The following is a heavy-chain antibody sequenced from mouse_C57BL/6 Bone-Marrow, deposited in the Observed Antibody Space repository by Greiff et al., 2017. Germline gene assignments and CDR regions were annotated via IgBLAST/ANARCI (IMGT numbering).Heavy chain of an antibody. J-gene: IGHJ1*03. CDR3: ARRGAYGSSYGWYFDV. Sequence: VQLQQSGPVLVKPGPSVQISCKASGFTFTDYYMHWVKQSHGKSLEWIGLVYPYNGGTSYNQKFKGKATLTVDTSSSTAYMELNSLTSEDSAVYYCARRGAYGSSYGWYFDVWGTGTTVTVSS. CDR1: GFTFTDYY. CDR2: VYPYNGGT. D-gene: IGHD1-1*01. V-gene: IGHV1-36*01.